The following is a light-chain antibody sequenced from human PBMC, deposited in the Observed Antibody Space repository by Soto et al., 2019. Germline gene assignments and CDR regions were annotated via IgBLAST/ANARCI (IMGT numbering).Light chain of an antibody. CDR3: QQYGSSPFT. Sequence: EIVLTQSPGTLSLSPGDRATLSCRASQSVSSSYLAWYQQKPGQAPRLLIYGSSSRATGIPDRFSGSASGTDFTLTISRLEPEDFAVYYCQQYGSSPFTFGPGTKVDIK. CDR2: GSS. V-gene: IGKV3-20*01. CDR1: QSVSSSY. J-gene: IGKJ3*01.